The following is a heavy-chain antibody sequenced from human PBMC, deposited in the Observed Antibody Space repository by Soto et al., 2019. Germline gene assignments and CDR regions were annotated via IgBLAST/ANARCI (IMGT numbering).Heavy chain of an antibody. CDR1: GGTFGNTA. CDR3: ARDGDPGYTFWSGPLGGGRFDP. J-gene: IGHJ5*02. V-gene: IGHV1-69*12. Sequence: QVQLVQSGAEVKKPGSSVNVSCKTSGGTFGNTAVTWVRQAPGQGLEWMGGIVPMFGTANCAQKFQGRVTITADDSTNTAYMELRSLRSDDTAVYYCARDGDPGYTFWSGPLGGGRFDPWGQGTLVTVSS. D-gene: IGHD3-3*01. CDR2: IVPMFGTA.